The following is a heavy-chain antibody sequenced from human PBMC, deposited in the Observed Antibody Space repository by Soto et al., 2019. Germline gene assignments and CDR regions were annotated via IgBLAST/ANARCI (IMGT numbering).Heavy chain of an antibody. J-gene: IGHJ5*02. D-gene: IGHD3-9*01. V-gene: IGHV1-8*01. CDR3: ARLMGEDYDILTGNWFDP. CDR2: MNPNSGNT. Sequence: ASVKVSCKASGYTFTSYDINWVRQATGQGLEWMGWMNPNSGNTGYAQKFQGRVTMTRNTSISTAYMELSSLRSEDTAVYYCARLMGEDYDILTGNWFDPWGQGTLVTVSS. CDR1: GYTFTSYD.